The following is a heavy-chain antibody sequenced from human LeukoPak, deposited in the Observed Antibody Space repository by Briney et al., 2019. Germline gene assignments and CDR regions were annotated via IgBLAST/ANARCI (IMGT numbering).Heavy chain of an antibody. V-gene: IGHV3-48*03. CDR3: ARLRSKYWFDP. D-gene: IGHD4-11*01. CDR2: ITSSGNTI. Sequence: GGSLRLSCAASGFTFSSYEMNWVRQAPGKGLEWVSFITSSGNTIYYADSVKGRFTISRDNAKNSLYLQMNSLRADDTAVYYCARLRSKYWFDPWGQGTLVTVSS. J-gene: IGHJ5*02. CDR1: GFTFSSYE.